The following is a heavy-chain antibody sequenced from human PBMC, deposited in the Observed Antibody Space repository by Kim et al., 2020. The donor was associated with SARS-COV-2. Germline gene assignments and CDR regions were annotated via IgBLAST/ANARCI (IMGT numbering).Heavy chain of an antibody. Sequence: GGSLRLSCAASGFTFSNAWMSWVRQAPGKGLEWVGRIKSKTDGGTTDYAAPVKGRFTISRDDSKNTLYLQMNSLKTEDTAVYYCTTEPLLLWFGEFDYYYYGMDVWGQGTTVTVSS. J-gene: IGHJ6*02. CDR2: IKSKTDGGTT. D-gene: IGHD3-10*01. V-gene: IGHV3-15*01. CDR3: TTEPLLLWFGEFDYYYYGMDV. CDR1: GFTFSNAW.